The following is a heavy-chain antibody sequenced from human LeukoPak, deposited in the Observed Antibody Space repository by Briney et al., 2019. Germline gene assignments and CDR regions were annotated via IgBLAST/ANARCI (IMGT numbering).Heavy chain of an antibody. J-gene: IGHJ4*02. CDR2: INSDGINT. CDR3: TRGDRNSGYYLSFLY. Sequence: GGSLRLSCAASGFTFSNYWMHWIRQAPGKGLVWVSRINSDGINTSYADSVKGRFTISRDNAKNTLNLQMNSLITEDTAVYYCTRGDRNSGYYLSFLYWGQGALVTVSS. V-gene: IGHV3-74*01. CDR1: GFTFSNYW. D-gene: IGHD3-22*01.